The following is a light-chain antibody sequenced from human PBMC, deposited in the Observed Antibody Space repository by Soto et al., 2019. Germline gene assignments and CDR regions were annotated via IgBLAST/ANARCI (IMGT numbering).Light chain of an antibody. CDR1: QSVSSY. V-gene: IGKV3-11*01. CDR2: VAS. CDR3: QRRSNWPLPIT. J-gene: IGKJ5*01. Sequence: MVSRSADTLSLSPGERATLSCRASQSVSSYLAWYQQKPGQAPRLLIYVASNRATGIPARFSGSGSGTDFTLTISSLEPEAFAVYYCQRRSNWPLPITFGQGTRLEIK.